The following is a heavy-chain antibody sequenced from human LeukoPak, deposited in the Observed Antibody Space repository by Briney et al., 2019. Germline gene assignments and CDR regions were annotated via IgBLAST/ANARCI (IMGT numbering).Heavy chain of an antibody. J-gene: IGHJ4*02. V-gene: IGHV4-34*01. CDR1: GGSFSGYY. CDR2: INHSGST. Sequence: SETLSLTCAVYGGSFSGYYWSWIRQPPGKGLEWIGEINHSGSTNYNPSLKSRVTISVDTSKNQFSLKLSSVPAADTAVYYCARGSTVAGNFDYWGQGTLVTVTS. CDR3: ARGSTVAGNFDY. D-gene: IGHD6-19*01.